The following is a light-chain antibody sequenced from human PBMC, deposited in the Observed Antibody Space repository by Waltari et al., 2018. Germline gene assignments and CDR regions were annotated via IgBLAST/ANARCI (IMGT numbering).Light chain of an antibody. CDR1: QNIRNY. CDR3: QQSYTTFVYT. CDR2: AAS. V-gene: IGKV1-39*01. Sequence: DIQMTQSPSSLIASVGDRTSITCRASQNIRNYLNWYQQKPGKAPKLLIYAASSLQSGFPSRFIGSGSGTDFTLTISSLQPEDSATYYCQQSYTTFVYTFGQGTKLEIK. J-gene: IGKJ2*01.